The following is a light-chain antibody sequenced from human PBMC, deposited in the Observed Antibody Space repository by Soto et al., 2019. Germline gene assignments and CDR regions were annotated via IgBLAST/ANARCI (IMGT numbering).Light chain of an antibody. CDR3: SAYTSIGTWV. Sequence: QSVLTQPPSASGSPGQSVTISCTGTSSDVGGYNYVSWFQQHPGKAPKLLIYEVTRRPSGVPNRFSGSKSGNTASLTISGLQAEDAADYYCSAYTSIGTWVFGGGTKVTVL. CDR2: EVT. CDR1: SSDVGGYNY. J-gene: IGLJ3*02. V-gene: IGLV2-8*01.